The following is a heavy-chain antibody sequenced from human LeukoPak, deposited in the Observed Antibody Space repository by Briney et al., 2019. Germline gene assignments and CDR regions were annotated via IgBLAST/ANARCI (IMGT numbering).Heavy chain of an antibody. CDR1: GITVSSNY. J-gene: IGHJ3*02. CDR2: IYSGGST. D-gene: IGHD1-26*01. V-gene: IGHV3-66*02. CDR3: ARAEAGGAFDI. Sequence: GGSLRLSCAASGITVSSNYMSWVRQAPGKGLEWVSVIYSGGSTYYADSVKGRFTISRDNSKNTLYLQVNSLRAEDTAVYYCARAEAGGAFDIWGQGTMVTVSS.